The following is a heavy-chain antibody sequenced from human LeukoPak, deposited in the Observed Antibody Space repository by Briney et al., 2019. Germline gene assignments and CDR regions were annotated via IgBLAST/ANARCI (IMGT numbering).Heavy chain of an antibody. D-gene: IGHD3-3*01. CDR1: GGSISNYY. Sequence: SETLSLTCSVSGGSISNYYWSWIRQPPGKGLEWIGYIYYSGSTNYNPSLKSRVTISVDTSKNQFPLKLSSVTAADTAVYYCARTYYDFWSGYPHFDYWGQGTLVTVSS. CDR3: ARTYYDFWSGYPHFDY. CDR2: IYYSGST. J-gene: IGHJ4*02. V-gene: IGHV4-59*01.